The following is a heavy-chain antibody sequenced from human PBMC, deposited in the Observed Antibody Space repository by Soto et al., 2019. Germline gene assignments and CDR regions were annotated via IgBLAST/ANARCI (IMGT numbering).Heavy chain of an antibody. V-gene: IGHV3-13*01. CDR2: IGTAGDT. J-gene: IGHJ4*02. Sequence: PGGSLRLSCAASGFTFSSYDMHWVRQATGKGLEWVSAIGTAGDTYYPGSVKGRFTISRENAKNSLYLQMNSLRAEDTAVYYCARGNYYDSSGYLPHFDYWRQGTLVTVSS. CDR3: ARGNYYDSSGYLPHFDY. CDR1: GFTFSSYD. D-gene: IGHD3-22*01.